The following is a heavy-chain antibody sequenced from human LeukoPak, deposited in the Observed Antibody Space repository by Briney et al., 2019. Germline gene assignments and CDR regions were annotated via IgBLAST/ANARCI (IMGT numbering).Heavy chain of an antibody. Sequence: ASVKVSCKASGYTFTSYDINRVRQATGQGLEWMGWMNPNSGNTGYAQKFQGRVTITRNTSISTAYMELSSLRSEDTAVYYCARGIADSSGGNWFDPWGQGTLVSVSS. J-gene: IGHJ5*02. V-gene: IGHV1-8*03. CDR1: GYTFTSYD. CDR3: ARGIADSSGGNWFDP. CDR2: MNPNSGNT. D-gene: IGHD3-22*01.